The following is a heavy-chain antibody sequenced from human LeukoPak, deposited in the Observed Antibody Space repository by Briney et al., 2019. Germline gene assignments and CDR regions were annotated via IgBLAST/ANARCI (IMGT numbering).Heavy chain of an antibody. CDR3: ARMSYYDSSGDNWFDP. Sequence: GASVKVSCKASGYTFTSYDINWVRQGTGQGLEWMGWMNPNSGNTGYAQKFQGRVTMTRDTSISTAYMELSSLRSEDTAVYYCARMSYYDSSGDNWFDPWGQGTLVTVSS. V-gene: IGHV1-8*01. D-gene: IGHD3-22*01. CDR1: GYTFTSYD. CDR2: MNPNSGNT. J-gene: IGHJ5*02.